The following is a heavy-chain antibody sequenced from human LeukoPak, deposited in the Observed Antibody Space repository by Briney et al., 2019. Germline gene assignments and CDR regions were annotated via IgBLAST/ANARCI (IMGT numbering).Heavy chain of an antibody. J-gene: IGHJ4*02. CDR3: ANIHGDGYNLQLSD. CDR2: IGYDGSEK. Sequence: GGSLRLSCAASGFSFSSHGMHWVRQAPGMGLEWVAFIGYDGSEKYYADSVKGRLTISRDNSRNTVYLQMNSLRGEDTAVYYCANIHGDGYNLQLSDWGQGTLVTVSS. CDR1: GFSFSSHG. V-gene: IGHV3-30*02. D-gene: IGHD5-24*01.